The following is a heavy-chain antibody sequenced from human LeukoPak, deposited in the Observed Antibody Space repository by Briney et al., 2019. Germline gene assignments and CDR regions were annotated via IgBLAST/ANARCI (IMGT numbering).Heavy chain of an antibody. V-gene: IGHV4-39*07. Sequence: PSETLSLTCTVSGGSISSSSYYWGWIRQPPGKGLEWIGSIYTSGSTNYNPSLKSRVTMSVDTSKNQFSLKLSSVTAADTAVYYCARDDYYYYYMDVWGKGTTVTISS. CDR1: GGSISSSSYY. CDR2: IYTSGST. CDR3: ARDDYYYYYMDV. J-gene: IGHJ6*03.